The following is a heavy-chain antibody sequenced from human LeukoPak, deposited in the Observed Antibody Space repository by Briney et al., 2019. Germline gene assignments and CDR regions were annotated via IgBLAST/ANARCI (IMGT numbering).Heavy chain of an antibody. CDR1: GGTFSSYA. Sequence: ASVKVSYKASGGTFSSYAISWVRQAPGQGLEWMGGIIPIFGTANYAQKFQGRVTITADESTSTAYMELSSLRSEDTAVYYCARGRFRLGYFDYWGQGTLVTVSS. V-gene: IGHV1-69*13. CDR2: IIPIFGTA. D-gene: IGHD3-10*01. J-gene: IGHJ4*02. CDR3: ARGRFRLGYFDY.